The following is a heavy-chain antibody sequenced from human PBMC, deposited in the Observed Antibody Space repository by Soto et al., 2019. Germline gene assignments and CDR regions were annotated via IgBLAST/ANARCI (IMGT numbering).Heavy chain of an antibody. Sequence: SQTLSLTCVISGDSVSSNGACWNWIRQSPSRGLQWLGRIYYRSKWFHDYAASVESRMAINPDTSKNQFSLQLNSVTPEDTAVYYCARERGFLSEAFDIWGRGTMVTVSS. V-gene: IGHV6-1*01. CDR3: ARERGFLSEAFDI. D-gene: IGHD3-10*01. CDR2: IYYRSKWFH. CDR1: GDSVSSNGAC. J-gene: IGHJ3*02.